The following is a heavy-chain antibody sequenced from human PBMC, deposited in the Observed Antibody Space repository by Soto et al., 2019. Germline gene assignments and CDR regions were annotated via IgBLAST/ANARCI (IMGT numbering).Heavy chain of an antibody. D-gene: IGHD1-26*01. CDR3: ARSGTDSGSYRARDGMDV. J-gene: IGHJ6*02. V-gene: IGHV1-18*01. CDR2: ISAYNGNT. CDR1: GYTFTSYG. Sequence: QVQLVLSGAEVKKPGASVKVSCKASGYTFTSYGISWVRQAPVQGLEWMGWISAYNGNTNYAKNLQCRVTMTTDRATSKAYMELRSLRSDDTAVYYCARSGTDSGSYRARDGMDVWGQGTTVTVSS.